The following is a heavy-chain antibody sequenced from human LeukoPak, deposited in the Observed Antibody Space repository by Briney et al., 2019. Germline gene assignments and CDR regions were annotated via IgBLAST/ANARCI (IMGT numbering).Heavy chain of an antibody. Sequence: ASVKVSCKASGYTFTSYYMHWVRQAPGQGLEWMGIINPSGGSTSYAQKFQGRVTMTRDMSTSTVYMELSSLRSEDTAVYYCARDQTEAEQQLGLDYWGQGTLVTVSS. V-gene: IGHV1-46*01. J-gene: IGHJ4*02. CDR2: INPSGGST. D-gene: IGHD6-13*01. CDR1: GYTFTSYY. CDR3: ARDQTEAEQQLGLDY.